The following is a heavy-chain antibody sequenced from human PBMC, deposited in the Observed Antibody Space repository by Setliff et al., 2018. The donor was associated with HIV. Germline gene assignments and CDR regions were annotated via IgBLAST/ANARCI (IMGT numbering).Heavy chain of an antibody. CDR1: GASIRSFH. V-gene: IGHV4-34*01. D-gene: IGHD6-13*01. CDR2: INHSGST. J-gene: IGHJ4*02. CDR3: ARGGLTAAGTLLLVGYFDY. Sequence: SETLSLTCTVSGASIRSFHWSWIRQPPGKGLEWIGEINHSGSTNFNPSLKSRVTISVDTSKNQFSLKLSSVTAADTAVYYCARGGLTAAGTLLLVGYFDYWGQGTLVTVSS.